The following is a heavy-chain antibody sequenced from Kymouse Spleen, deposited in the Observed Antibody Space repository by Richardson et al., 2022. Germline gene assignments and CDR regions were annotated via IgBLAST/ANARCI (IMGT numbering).Heavy chain of an antibody. CDR3: ARDGITGTTGYFDY. CDR2: IWYDGSNK. CDR1: GFTFSSYG. D-gene: IGHD1-7*01. Sequence: QVQLVESGGGVVQPGRSLRLSCAASGFTFSSYGMHWVRQAPGKGLEWVAVIWYDGSNKYYADSVKGRFTISRDNSKNTLYLQMNSLRAEDTAVYYCARDGITGTTGYFDYWGQGTLVTVSS. J-gene: IGHJ4*02. V-gene: IGHV3-33*01.